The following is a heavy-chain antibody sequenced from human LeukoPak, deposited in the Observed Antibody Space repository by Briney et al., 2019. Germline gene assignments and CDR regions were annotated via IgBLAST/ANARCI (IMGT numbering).Heavy chain of an antibody. CDR1: GFTFSSYA. Sequence: SGGSLRLSCAASGFTFSSYAMSWVRQAPGKGLEWVSGISWNSGSIGYADSVKGRFTISRDNAKNSLHLQMNSLRAEDTALYYCAKDGFNRYSSSWYYFDYWGQGTLVTVSS. J-gene: IGHJ4*02. V-gene: IGHV3-9*01. D-gene: IGHD6-13*01. CDR2: ISWNSGSI. CDR3: AKDGFNRYSSSWYYFDY.